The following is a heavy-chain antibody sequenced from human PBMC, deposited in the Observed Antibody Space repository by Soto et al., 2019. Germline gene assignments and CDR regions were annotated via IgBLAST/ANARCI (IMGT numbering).Heavy chain of an antibody. CDR3: ARSGYSSSWYASKAFDI. Sequence: QVQLVQSGAEVKKPGASVKVSCKASGYTFTSYGISWVRQAPGQGREWMGWISAYNGNTNYAQKLQGIVTMTTNPSTGTADMELSSLESDDTAVYYCARSGYSSSWYASKAFDIWGQGTMVTVSS. J-gene: IGHJ3*02. CDR2: ISAYNGNT. CDR1: GYTFTSYG. D-gene: IGHD6-13*01. V-gene: IGHV1-18*01.